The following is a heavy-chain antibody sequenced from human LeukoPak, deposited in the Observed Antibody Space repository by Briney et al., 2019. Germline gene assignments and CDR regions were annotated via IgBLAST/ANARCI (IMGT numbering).Heavy chain of an antibody. CDR2: IILILGIA. D-gene: IGHD2-2*01. CDR3: ARSTSHYRPNWFDP. Sequence: SVKVSCKASGGTFSSYTISWVRQAPGQGLEWMGRIILILGIANYAQKFQGRVTITADKSTSTAYMELSSLRSEDTAVYYCARSTSHYRPNWFDPWGQGTLVTVSS. V-gene: IGHV1-69*02. CDR1: GGTFSSYT. J-gene: IGHJ5*02.